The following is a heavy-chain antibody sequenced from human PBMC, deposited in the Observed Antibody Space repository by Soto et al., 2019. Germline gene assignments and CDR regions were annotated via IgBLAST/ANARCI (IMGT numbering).Heavy chain of an antibody. J-gene: IGHJ5*02. D-gene: IGHD3-22*01. CDR1: GRTFSRCG. CDR3: AKDGEALYDYDTSVPKTWFDP. Sequence: GGSLRLSCAPSGRTFSRCGMRWVRQAPGKGLEWVAIISYDGSNKYYADSVKGRFTISSDDSTNTLYLQMNSLRAEDTAVYYCAKDGEALYDYDTSVPKTWFDPLGLGTLVTVSS. V-gene: IGHV3-30*18. CDR2: ISYDGSNK.